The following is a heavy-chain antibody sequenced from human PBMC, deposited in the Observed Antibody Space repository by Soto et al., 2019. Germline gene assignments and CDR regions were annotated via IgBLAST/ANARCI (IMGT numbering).Heavy chain of an antibody. D-gene: IGHD3-22*01. J-gene: IGHJ4*02. Sequence: GASVKVSFKVSGYTLTELSMHWVRQAPGKGLEWMGGFDPEDGETIYAQRFQGRVTMTEDTSTDTAYMELSSLRSEDTAVYYCATGQGRDYDSSGYFYWGQGTLVTVSS. CDR3: ATGQGRDYDSSGYFY. CDR2: FDPEDGET. V-gene: IGHV1-24*01. CDR1: GYTLTELS.